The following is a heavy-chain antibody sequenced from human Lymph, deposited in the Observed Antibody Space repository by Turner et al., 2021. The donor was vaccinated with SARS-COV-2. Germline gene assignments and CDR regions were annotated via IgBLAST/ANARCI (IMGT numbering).Heavy chain of an antibody. D-gene: IGHD6-6*01. CDR1: GFTFSSYA. CDR3: ANLYSSSAAGDP. J-gene: IGHJ5*02. Sequence: EVQRLESGGGLVQPGGSLRLSCSASGFTFSSYAMSWVRQAPGKGLEWVSAISGSGGSTYYADSVKGRFTISRDNSKNTLYLQMNSLRAEDTAVYYCANLYSSSAAGDPWGQGTLVTVSS. CDR2: ISGSGGST. V-gene: IGHV3-23*01.